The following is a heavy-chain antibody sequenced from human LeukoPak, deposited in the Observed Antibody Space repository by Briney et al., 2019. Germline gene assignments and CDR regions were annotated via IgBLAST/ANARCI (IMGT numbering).Heavy chain of an antibody. CDR1: GGTFSSYA. Sequence: ASVKVSCKASGGTFSSYAISWVRQAPGQGLEWMGRIIPILGIANYAQKFQGRVTITADKSTSTAYMELSSLRSEDTAVYYRARGSGYSSSWYFDYWGQGTLVTVSS. V-gene: IGHV1-69*04. CDR2: IIPILGIA. CDR3: ARGSGYSSSWYFDY. J-gene: IGHJ4*02. D-gene: IGHD6-13*01.